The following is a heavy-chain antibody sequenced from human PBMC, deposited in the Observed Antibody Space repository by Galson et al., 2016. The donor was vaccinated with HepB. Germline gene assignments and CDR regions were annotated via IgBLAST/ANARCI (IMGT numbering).Heavy chain of an antibody. CDR3: AKDQGVLRHFDWLTYDAFDM. V-gene: IGHV3-30*18. CDR2: ISTNGINE. J-gene: IGHJ3*02. CDR1: GFTFSKYA. D-gene: IGHD3-9*01. Sequence: SLRLSCAASGFTFSKYALHWVRQAPGKGLEGVAVISTNGINEKYEDSVKGRFTVSRDNSKNTVDLQMNSLRPEDTAVYYCAKDQGVLRHFDWLTYDAFDMWGQGTMVTVSS.